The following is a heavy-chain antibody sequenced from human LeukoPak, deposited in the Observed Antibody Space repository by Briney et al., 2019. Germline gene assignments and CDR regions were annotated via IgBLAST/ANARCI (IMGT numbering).Heavy chain of an antibody. CDR2: INPSGGST. CDR3: ARVLTYYDILTGYSTYYFDY. D-gene: IGHD3-9*01. J-gene: IGHJ4*02. CDR1: RYTFTSYY. Sequence: GASVKVSCKASRYTFTSYYMHWVRQAPGQGLEWMGIINPSGGSTSYAQKFQGRVTMTRDTSTSAVYMELSSLRSEDTAVYYCARVLTYYDILTGYSTYYFDYWGQGTLVTVSS. V-gene: IGHV1-46*01.